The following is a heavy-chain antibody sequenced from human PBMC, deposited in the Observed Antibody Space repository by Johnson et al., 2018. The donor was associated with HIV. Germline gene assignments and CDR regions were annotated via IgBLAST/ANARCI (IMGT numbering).Heavy chain of an antibody. J-gene: IGHJ3*02. D-gene: IGHD5-18*01. CDR1: GFPVSSNY. CDR2: IYSGVST. Sequence: VQLVESGGGLIQPGGSLRLSCAASGFPVSSNYMSWVRQAPGKGLEWVSVIYSGVSTYYADSVKGRFTISRDNSKNTLYLQMNSLRAEDTAVYYCARAYSYGAFDIWGLGTKVTVSS. CDR3: ARAYSYGAFDI. V-gene: IGHV3-53*01.